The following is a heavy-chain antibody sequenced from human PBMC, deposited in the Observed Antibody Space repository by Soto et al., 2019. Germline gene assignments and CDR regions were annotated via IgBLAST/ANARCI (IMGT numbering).Heavy chain of an antibody. CDR1: GYTFTSYY. CDR2: INPSGGST. D-gene: IGHD2-15*01. Sequence: QVQLVQSGAEVKKPGASVKVSCKASGYTFTSYYMHWVRQAPGQGLEWMGIINPSGGSTSYAQKFQGRVTMTRDTSTSTVYMELSSLRSEDTAVYYCARGLVVVVAVKEGWFDPWGQGTLVTVSS. CDR3: ARGLVVVVAVKEGWFDP. J-gene: IGHJ5*02. V-gene: IGHV1-46*01.